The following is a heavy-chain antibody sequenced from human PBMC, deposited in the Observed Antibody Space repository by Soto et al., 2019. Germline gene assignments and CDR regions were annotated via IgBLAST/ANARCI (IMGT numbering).Heavy chain of an antibody. J-gene: IGHJ4*02. D-gene: IGHD5-12*01. CDR3: ARVGYSGYDWGNFDY. CDR1: GYTFTSYD. Sequence: ASVKVSCKASGYTFTSYDINWVRQATGQGLEWMGWMNPNSGNTGYAQKFQGRVTMTTDTSMSTAYMELSSLRSEDTAVYYCARVGYSGYDWGNFDYWGQGTLVTVSS. CDR2: MNPNSGNT. V-gene: IGHV1-8*01.